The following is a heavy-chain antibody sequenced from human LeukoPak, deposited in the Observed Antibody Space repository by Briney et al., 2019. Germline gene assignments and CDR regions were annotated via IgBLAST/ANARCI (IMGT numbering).Heavy chain of an antibody. CDR2: INYSGST. CDR1: GGSISSYY. CDR3: ARDAPYCSGGSCYFDY. D-gene: IGHD2-15*01. V-gene: IGHV4-59*01. Sequence: SETLSLTCTVSGGSISSYYWSWIRQPPGKGLEWIGYINYSGSTNYNPSLKSRVTISVDTSKNQFSLKLSSATAADTAVYYCARDAPYCSGGSCYFDYWGQGTLVTVSS. J-gene: IGHJ4*02.